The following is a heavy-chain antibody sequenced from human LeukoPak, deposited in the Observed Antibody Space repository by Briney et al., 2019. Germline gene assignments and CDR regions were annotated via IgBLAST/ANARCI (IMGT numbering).Heavy chain of an antibody. CDR3: ARDGGSGKTGRKYYFDY. CDR1: GFTFNSYC. CDR2: ISSDGSTT. D-gene: IGHD3-10*01. J-gene: IGHJ4*02. V-gene: IGHV3-74*01. Sequence: GGSLRLSCAASGFTFNSYCMHWVRQAPGKGLVWVSRISSDGSTTSYADSVKGRFTISRDNAENTLYLQMNSLRAEGTAIYYCARDGGSGKTGRKYYFDYWGQGTLVTVSS.